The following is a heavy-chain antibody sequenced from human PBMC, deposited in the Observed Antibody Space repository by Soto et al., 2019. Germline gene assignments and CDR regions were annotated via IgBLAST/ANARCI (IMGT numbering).Heavy chain of an antibody. D-gene: IGHD1-26*01. CDR3: ARNHYHSVSESLGAVSCFDS. CDR1: GGSIKTDNW. V-gene: IGHV4-4*02. J-gene: IGHJ4*02. CDR2: VYHTERI. Sequence: QVQLKESGPGLVKPSGTLSLSCAVSGGSIKTDNWWSWVRQSPGKGLEWIGEVYHTERINYNPSLQGLVSISIGTSENLFSLHRISVTAADTGVYFCARNHYHSVSESLGAVSCFDSWGQGTLVTVSS.